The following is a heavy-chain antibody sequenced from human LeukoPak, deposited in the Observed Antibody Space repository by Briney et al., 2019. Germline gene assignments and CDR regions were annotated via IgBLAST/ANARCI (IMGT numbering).Heavy chain of an antibody. V-gene: IGHV4-34*01. CDR3: ARGYADSSDWAGDAFDI. D-gene: IGHD2-21*01. CDR1: GGSFNGHF. J-gene: IGHJ3*02. CDR2: INDSGRT. Sequence: PSETLSLTCAVFGGSFNGHFWSWIRQPPGQGLEWIGEINDSGRTYVNPSFQSRLTMTVDTSRNQFCLNLSSVAAADTAVYFCARGYADSSDWAGDAFDIWGPGTMVSVSS.